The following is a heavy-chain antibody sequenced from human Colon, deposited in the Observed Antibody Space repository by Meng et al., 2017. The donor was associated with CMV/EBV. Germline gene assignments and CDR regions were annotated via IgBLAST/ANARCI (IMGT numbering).Heavy chain of an antibody. Sequence: LSLTCAASGFTVRTNYMNWVRQAPGKGLEWVSVIYSRGDTYYADSVKGRFTISRDNSKNTLYLQMNSLSVEDTAVYYCSRGKDYYYYAMDVWGQGTTVTVSS. V-gene: IGHV3-66*02. CDR2: IYSRGDT. CDR1: GFTVRTNY. J-gene: IGHJ6*02. CDR3: SRGKDYYYYAMDV.